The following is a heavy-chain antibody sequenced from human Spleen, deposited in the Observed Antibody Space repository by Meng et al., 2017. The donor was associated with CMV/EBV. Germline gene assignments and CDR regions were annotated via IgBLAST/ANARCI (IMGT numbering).Heavy chain of an antibody. CDR2: ISGYNGNT. Sequence: ASVKVSCKASGYTFISYGISWVRQAPGQGLEWMGWISGYNGNTNYVQKLQDRVTMTTDTSTRTAYMELRSLRADDTAVYYCARAPDYDFWSGYLHYYNYYGMDVWGQGTTVTVSS. CDR1: GYTFISYG. J-gene: IGHJ6*02. CDR3: ARAPDYDFWSGYLHYYNYYGMDV. V-gene: IGHV1-18*01. D-gene: IGHD3-3*01.